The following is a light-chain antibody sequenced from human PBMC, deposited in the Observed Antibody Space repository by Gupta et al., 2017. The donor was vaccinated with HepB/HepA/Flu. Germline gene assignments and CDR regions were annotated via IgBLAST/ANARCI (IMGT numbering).Light chain of an antibody. CDR2: GAS. CDR3: QQYHYWPPFT. V-gene: IGKV3-15*01. Sequence: EIVMTQFPATLSVSPGERATLSCWASQSVGTSLAWFQQKPGQAPRLLIYGASIRATGIPARFSGSGSGAAFSLTISSRQSEDFALYYCQQYHYWPPFTFGQGTRLEIK. CDR1: QSVGTS. J-gene: IGKJ5*01.